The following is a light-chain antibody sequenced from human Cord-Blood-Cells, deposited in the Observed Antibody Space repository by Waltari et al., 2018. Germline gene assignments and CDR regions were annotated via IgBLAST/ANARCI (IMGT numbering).Light chain of an antibody. CDR2: WAS. V-gene: IGKV4-1*01. Sequence: DIVMTQSPDSLAVSLGERATINCKSSQSVLYSSNNKNYLAWYQQKPGQPPKLLIYWASTRESGVPDRFSGSGSGTDFTLTISSLQAEDVAVYYFQQHYSTTWTFGQGTKVEIK. J-gene: IGKJ1*01. CDR1: QSVLYSSNNKNY. CDR3: QQHYSTTWT.